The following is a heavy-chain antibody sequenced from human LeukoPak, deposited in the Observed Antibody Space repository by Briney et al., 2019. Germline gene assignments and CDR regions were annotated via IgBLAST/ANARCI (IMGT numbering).Heavy chain of an antibody. Sequence: SETLSLTCTVSGGSISSYYWSWIRQPPGKGLEWIGSIYYSGSTYYNPSLKSRVTISVDTSKNQFSLRLSSVTAADTAVYYCARATYYYDSSGYYTYYFDYWGQGTLVTVSS. D-gene: IGHD3-22*01. J-gene: IGHJ4*02. CDR3: ARATYYYDSSGYYTYYFDY. CDR1: GGSISSYY. CDR2: IYYSGST. V-gene: IGHV4-59*12.